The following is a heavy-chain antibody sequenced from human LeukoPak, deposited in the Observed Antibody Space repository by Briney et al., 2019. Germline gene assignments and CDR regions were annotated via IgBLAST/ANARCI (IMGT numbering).Heavy chain of an antibody. CDR2: INPNSGDT. Sequence: ASVKVSCKASGYTFTGYYMHWVRQAPGQGLEWMGWINPNSGDTNYAQKFQGRVTMTRDTSISTAYMELSGLRSDDTAVYYCATGIAVAATAYWGQGTLVTVSS. V-gene: IGHV1-2*02. CDR3: ATGIAVAATAY. D-gene: IGHD6-19*01. J-gene: IGHJ4*02. CDR1: GYTFTGYY.